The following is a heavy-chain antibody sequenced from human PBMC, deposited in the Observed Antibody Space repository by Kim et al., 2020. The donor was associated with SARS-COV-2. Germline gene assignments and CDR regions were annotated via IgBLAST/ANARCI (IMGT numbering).Heavy chain of an antibody. D-gene: IGHD1-1*01. V-gene: IGHV4-30-2*05. CDR3: ARDHDGRFDY. J-gene: IGHJ4*02. CDR2: GST. Sequence: GSTNSNPSLKSRVTISVDTSKNQFSLKLSSVTAADTAVYYCARDHDGRFDYWGQGTLVTVSS.